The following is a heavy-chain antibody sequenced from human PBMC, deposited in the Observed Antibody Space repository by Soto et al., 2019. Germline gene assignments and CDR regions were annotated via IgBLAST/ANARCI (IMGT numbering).Heavy chain of an antibody. Sequence: QVQLVESGGGVVQPGRSLRLSCAASGFTFSSYAMHWVCQAPGKGLEWVAVISYDGSNKYYADSVKGRFTISRDNSKNTLYLQMNSLRAEDTAVYYCARDDRLGIVGATYFDYWGQGTLVTVSS. J-gene: IGHJ4*02. CDR1: GFTFSSYA. CDR2: ISYDGSNK. V-gene: IGHV3-30-3*01. D-gene: IGHD1-26*01. CDR3: ARDDRLGIVGATYFDY.